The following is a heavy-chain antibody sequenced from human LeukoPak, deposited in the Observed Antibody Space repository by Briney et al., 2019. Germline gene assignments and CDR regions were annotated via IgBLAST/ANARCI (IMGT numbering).Heavy chain of an antibody. CDR2: IKSKTDGGTT. V-gene: IGHV3-15*07. D-gene: IGHD3-10*01. J-gene: IGHJ4*02. CDR3: TTQVIGESWEDY. CDR1: GFTFSNAW. Sequence: GVSLRLSCAASGFTFSNAWMNRVRQAPGKGLEWVGRIKSKTDGGTTDYAAPVKGRFTISRDDSKNTLYLQMNSLKTEDTAVYYCTTQVIGESWEDYWGQGTLVTVSS.